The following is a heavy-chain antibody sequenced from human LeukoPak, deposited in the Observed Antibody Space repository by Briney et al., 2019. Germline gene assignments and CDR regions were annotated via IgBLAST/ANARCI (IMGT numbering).Heavy chain of an antibody. CDR3: ARRSYDRSGYYYVDY. Sequence: PSETLSLTCTVSGGSISSSGYYWGWIRQPPGKGLEWIGSISSGGSTHYIPSLKSRVTISVDTSKNQFSLKLSSVTAADTAVYYCARRSYDRSGYYYVDYWGQGTLVTVSS. CDR2: ISSGGST. CDR1: GGSISSSGYY. V-gene: IGHV4-39*01. D-gene: IGHD3-22*01. J-gene: IGHJ4*02.